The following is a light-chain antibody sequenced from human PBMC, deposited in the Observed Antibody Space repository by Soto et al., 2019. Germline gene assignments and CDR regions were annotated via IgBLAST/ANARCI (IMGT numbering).Light chain of an antibody. Sequence: QSVLTQPPSVSGSPGQSVTISCTVTSSDVGSYNRVSWYQQPPGTAPKLMIYEVSNRPSGVPDRFSGSKSGNTASLTISGLQAEDEADYYCSSYTSSSTYVFGTGTKLTVL. CDR3: SSYTSSSTYV. J-gene: IGLJ1*01. CDR1: SSDVGSYNR. V-gene: IGLV2-18*02. CDR2: EVS.